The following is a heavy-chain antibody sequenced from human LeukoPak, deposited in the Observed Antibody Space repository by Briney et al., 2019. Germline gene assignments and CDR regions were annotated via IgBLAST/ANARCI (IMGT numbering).Heavy chain of an antibody. CDR2: IIPIFGRA. CDR3: ARDNSVRDEAWWFNP. CDR1: GGTFSSLT. V-gene: IGHV1-69*13. Sequence: GASVKVSCKASGGTFSSLTINWVRQAPGQGLEWMGGIIPIFGRANYAQKFHGRVTITADDSTSTAYMELSSLRSEDTAVYYCARDNSVRDEAWWFNPWGQGTLVTVSS. J-gene: IGHJ5*02. D-gene: IGHD5-24*01.